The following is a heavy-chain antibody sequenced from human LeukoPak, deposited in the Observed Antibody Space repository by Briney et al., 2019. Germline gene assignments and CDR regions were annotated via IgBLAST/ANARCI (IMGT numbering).Heavy chain of an antibody. V-gene: IGHV3-53*01. Sequence: PGGTLRLSCAASGFTVSSNYMSWVRQAPGKGLEWVSVIYSGGSTYYADSVKGRFTISRDNSKNTLYLQMNSLRAEDTAVYYCARVEGAAYFDYWGQGTLVTVSS. D-gene: IGHD1-26*01. CDR3: ARVEGAAYFDY. CDR2: IYSGGST. J-gene: IGHJ4*02. CDR1: GFTVSSNY.